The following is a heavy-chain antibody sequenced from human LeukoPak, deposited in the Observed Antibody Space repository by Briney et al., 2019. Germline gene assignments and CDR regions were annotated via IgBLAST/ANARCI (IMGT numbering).Heavy chain of an antibody. J-gene: IGHJ4*02. Sequence: GGSLRLSCTASGFTFGDYAMSWVRQAPGKGLEWVGFIRSKAYGGTTEYAASVKGRFTISRDDSKSIAYLQMNSLKTEDTAVYYCTQNDYSNYVCLYWGQGTLVTVSS. CDR3: TQNDYSNYVCLY. V-gene: IGHV3-49*04. D-gene: IGHD4-11*01. CDR1: GFTFGDYA. CDR2: IRSKAYGGTT.